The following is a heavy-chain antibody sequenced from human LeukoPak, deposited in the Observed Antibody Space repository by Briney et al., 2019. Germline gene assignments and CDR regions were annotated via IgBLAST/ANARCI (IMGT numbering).Heavy chain of an antibody. CDR3: ARVRLLYYYDSSGYYGY. D-gene: IGHD3-22*01. V-gene: IGHV1-8*01. J-gene: IGHJ4*02. Sequence: ASVTVSFTASGYTFTSYDINWVRQAPGQGLEWMGWMNPNSGNTGYAQKFQGRVTMTRNTSISTAYMELSSLRSEDTAVYYCARVRLLYYYDSSGYYGYWGQGTLVTVSS. CDR2: MNPNSGNT. CDR1: GYTFTSYD.